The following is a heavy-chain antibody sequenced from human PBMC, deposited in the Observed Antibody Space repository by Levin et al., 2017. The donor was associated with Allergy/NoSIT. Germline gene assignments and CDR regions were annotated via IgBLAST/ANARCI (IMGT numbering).Heavy chain of an antibody. CDR1: GVSFKIYN. CDR2: ISYDEKKE. CDR3: AKERSTGGSFDY. J-gene: IGHJ4*02. D-gene: IGHD4-11*01. Sequence: GGSLRLSCVASGVSFKIYNMHWVRQAPGKGLEWVAVISYDEKKEYYIDSVKGRFTISRDTAKNILYLQMKSLSVQDTAVYYCAKERSTGGSFDYWGQGTLVTVSS. V-gene: IGHV3-30*18.